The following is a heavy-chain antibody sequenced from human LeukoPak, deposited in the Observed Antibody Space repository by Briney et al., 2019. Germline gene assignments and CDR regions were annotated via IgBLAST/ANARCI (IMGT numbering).Heavy chain of an antibody. CDR1: GFTFSNYG. V-gene: IGHV3-33*01. D-gene: IGHD3-9*01. J-gene: IGHJ4*02. CDR3: ARGYYDILTGYYPYFDY. Sequence: PGGSLRLSCAASGFTFSNYGMHWVRQAPGKGLEWVALIWYDGTNKYYGDSVKGRFTISRDNSKNTLYLKMNSLRDEDTAVYYCARGYYDILTGYYPYFDYWGQGTLVTVSS. CDR2: IWYDGTNK.